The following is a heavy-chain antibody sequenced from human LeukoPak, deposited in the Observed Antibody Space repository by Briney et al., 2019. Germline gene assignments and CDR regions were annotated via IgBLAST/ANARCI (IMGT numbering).Heavy chain of an antibody. J-gene: IGHJ4*02. V-gene: IGHV3-21*01. Sequence: KPGGSLRLSCAASGFTFRSYSMHWVRQAPGKGLEWVSSISSSSSYIYYADSVKGRFTISRDNAKNSLYLQMNSLRAEDTAVYYCARGSSGCPDYWGQGTLVTVSS. CDR2: ISSSSSYI. D-gene: IGHD6-19*01. CDR3: ARGSSGCPDY. CDR1: GFTFRSYS.